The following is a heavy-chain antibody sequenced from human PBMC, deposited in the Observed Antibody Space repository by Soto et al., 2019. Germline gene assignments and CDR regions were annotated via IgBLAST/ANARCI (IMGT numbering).Heavy chain of an antibody. J-gene: IGHJ4*02. D-gene: IGHD4-17*01. V-gene: IGHV3-66*01. Sequence: EVRLVQAGGGLVQPGGSLRLSCAASLFIVSDNYMSWVRQAPGKGLEWVSLIYSGGGTDYAESVKGRVTISRDNSKNTLYLQMNSLKAEDTGIYYFATRMTTAPYWGQGTVVTVSS. CDR3: ATRMTTAPY. CDR1: LFIVSDNY. CDR2: IYSGGGT.